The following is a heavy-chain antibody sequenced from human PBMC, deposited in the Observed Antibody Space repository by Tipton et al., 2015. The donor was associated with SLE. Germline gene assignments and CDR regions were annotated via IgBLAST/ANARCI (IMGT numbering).Heavy chain of an antibody. V-gene: IGHV1-69*01. Sequence: QSGAEVKKPGSSVKVSCKASGGTFSSYAISWVRQAPGQGLEWMGGIHAVFGTASYAPRFQGRVTITSVEATNTVYLELRSLRSEDTALYYCARTYYYGSGSYHYNYYYMDVWGKGTAVTVSS. D-gene: IGHD3-10*01. J-gene: IGHJ6*03. CDR1: GGTFSSYA. CDR2: IHAVFGTA. CDR3: ARTYYYGSGSYHYNYYYMDV.